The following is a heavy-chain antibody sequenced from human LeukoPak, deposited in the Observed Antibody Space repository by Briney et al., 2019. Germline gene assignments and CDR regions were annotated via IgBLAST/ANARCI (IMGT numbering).Heavy chain of an antibody. CDR1: GFTFSDYY. D-gene: IGHD5-18*01. CDR2: ISSSGSTI. Sequence: PGGSLRLSCAASGFTFSDYYMSWIRQAPGEGLEWVSYISSSGSTIYYADSVKGRFTISGDNAKNSLYLQMNSLRAEDTAVYYCAREGIQLWPTSDDYWGQGTLVTVSS. J-gene: IGHJ4*02. CDR3: AREGIQLWPTSDDY. V-gene: IGHV3-11*04.